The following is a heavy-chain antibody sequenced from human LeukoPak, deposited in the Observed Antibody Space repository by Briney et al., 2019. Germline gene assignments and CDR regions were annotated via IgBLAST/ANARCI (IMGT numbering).Heavy chain of an antibody. D-gene: IGHD1-1*01. CDR1: GVSFSGYY. CDR2: INYSGST. Sequence: PAGTLSLTCAAYGVSFSGYYWSWVRQAPGKGLEWMGEINYSGSTNYNPSLKSRVTISVDTSKNQFSLKLSSVTAADAAVYYCARVRKMERVFDYWGQGTLVTVSS. CDR3: ARVRKMERVFDY. J-gene: IGHJ4*02. V-gene: IGHV4-34*01.